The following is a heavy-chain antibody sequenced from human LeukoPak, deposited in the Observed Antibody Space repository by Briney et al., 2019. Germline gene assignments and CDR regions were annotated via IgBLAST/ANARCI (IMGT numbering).Heavy chain of an antibody. J-gene: IGHJ5*02. Sequence: SGGSLRLSCAASGFTFSSYWMSWVRQAPGKGLEWVANIKQDGSEKYYVDSVKGRFTISRDNAKNSLYLQMNSLRAEDTAVYYCARGGIVGATGWFDPWGQGTLVTVSS. D-gene: IGHD1-26*01. CDR2: IKQDGSEK. V-gene: IGHV3-7*01. CDR3: ARGGIVGATGWFDP. CDR1: GFTFSSYW.